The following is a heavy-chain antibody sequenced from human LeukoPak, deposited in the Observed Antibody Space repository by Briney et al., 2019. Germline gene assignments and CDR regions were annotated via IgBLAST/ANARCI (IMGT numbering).Heavy chain of an antibody. CDR3: ARYYSGWYYFDY. D-gene: IGHD6-19*01. Sequence: SVKVSCKASEGTINNYAIFWVRQAPGQRLEWLGGIIPRFDTANYAQKFQGRVTITADESTSTAYMELSSLRSEDTAVYYCARYYSGWYYFDYWGQGTLVTVSS. V-gene: IGHV1-69*13. CDR1: EGTINNYA. J-gene: IGHJ4*02. CDR2: IIPRFDTA.